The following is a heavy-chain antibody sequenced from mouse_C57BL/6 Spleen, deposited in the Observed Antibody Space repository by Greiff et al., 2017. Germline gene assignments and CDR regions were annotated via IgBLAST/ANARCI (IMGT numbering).Heavy chain of an antibody. J-gene: IGHJ2*01. D-gene: IGHD1-1*01. V-gene: IGHV1-80*01. Sequence: VKLVESGAELVKPGASVKISCKASGYAFSSYWMNWVKQRPGKGLEWIGQIYPGDGDTNYNGKFKGKATLTADKSSSTAYMQLSSLTSEDSAVYFCARSGDLYGSSYYFDYWGQGTTLTVSS. CDR3: ARSGDLYGSSYYFDY. CDR2: IYPGDGDT. CDR1: GYAFSSYW.